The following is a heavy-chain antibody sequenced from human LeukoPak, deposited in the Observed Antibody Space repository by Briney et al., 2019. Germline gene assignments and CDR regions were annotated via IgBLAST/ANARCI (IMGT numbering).Heavy chain of an antibody. D-gene: IGHD3-9*01. Sequence: PSETLSLTCTVSGGSISSSSYYWGWIRQPPGKGLDWIGSIYCSGSTYYNPSLKSRVTISVDTSKHQFSLKLSSVTAADTAVYYCAAATMYYDILTGYYFYAFDIWGQGTMVTVSS. V-gene: IGHV4-39*01. CDR3: AAATMYYDILTGYYFYAFDI. CDR2: IYCSGST. J-gene: IGHJ3*02. CDR1: GGSISSSSYY.